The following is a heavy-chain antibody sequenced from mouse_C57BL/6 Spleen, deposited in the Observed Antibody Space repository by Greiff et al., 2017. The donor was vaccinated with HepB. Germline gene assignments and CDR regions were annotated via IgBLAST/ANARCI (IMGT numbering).Heavy chain of an antibody. D-gene: IGHD2-4*01. CDR3: TKDYDYDEWFAY. Sequence: EVMLVESGAELVRPGASVKLSCTASGFNIKDDYMHWVKQRPEQGLEWIGWIDPENGDTEYASKFQGKATITADTSSNTAYLQLSSLTSEDTAVYYCTKDYDYDEWFAYWGQGTLVTVSA. CDR2: IDPENGDT. V-gene: IGHV14-4*01. CDR1: GFNIKDDY. J-gene: IGHJ3*01.